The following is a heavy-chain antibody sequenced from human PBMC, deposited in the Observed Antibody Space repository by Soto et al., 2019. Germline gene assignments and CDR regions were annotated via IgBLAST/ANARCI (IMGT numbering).Heavy chain of an antibody. Sequence: QVQLVESGGGLVKPGGSLRLSCAASGFTFSDYYMTWIRQAPGKGLDWVSYIISSGSTTYYEDAVKGRFSISRDNAKNSLYLQMNSLRAEDTAVYYCARAISGVGILDYWGQGTLVTVSS. D-gene: IGHD3-3*01. CDR2: IISSGSTT. J-gene: IGHJ4*02. V-gene: IGHV3-11*01. CDR3: ARAISGVGILDY. CDR1: GFTFSDYY.